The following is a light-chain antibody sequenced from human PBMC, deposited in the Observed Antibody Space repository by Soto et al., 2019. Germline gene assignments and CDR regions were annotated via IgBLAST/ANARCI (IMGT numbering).Light chain of an antibody. CDR3: QQYGSSPQPIT. V-gene: IGKV3-20*01. J-gene: IGKJ5*01. CDR2: GAS. Sequence: EIVLTQFPGTLSLSPGERATLSCRASQSVSSIYLAWYQQKPGQAPRLLIYGASSRATGIPDRFSGSGSGTDFTLTISRLEPEDFAVYYCQQYGSSPQPITFGQGTRLEIK. CDR1: QSVSSIY.